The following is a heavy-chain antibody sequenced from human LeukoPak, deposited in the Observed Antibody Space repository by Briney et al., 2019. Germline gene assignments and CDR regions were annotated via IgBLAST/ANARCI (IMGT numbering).Heavy chain of an antibody. CDR1: GFTFSSYR. CDR2: ISSSGNTM. CDR3: ARGPPSKMGSSWFGLFDP. D-gene: IGHD6-13*01. J-gene: IGHJ5*02. Sequence: PGGSLRLSCAASGFTFSSYRMNWVRQAPGKGLEWVSYISSSGNTMYYADSVKGRFTISRDNAKNSLSLQMNSLRAEDTAVYYCARGPPSKMGSSWFGLFDPWGQGTLVTVSS. V-gene: IGHV3-48*01.